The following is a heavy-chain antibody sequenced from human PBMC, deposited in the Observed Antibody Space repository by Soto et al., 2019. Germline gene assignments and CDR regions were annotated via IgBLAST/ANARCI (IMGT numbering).Heavy chain of an antibody. J-gene: IGHJ6*03. Sequence: ASVKVSCKASGYTFTSYGIIWVRQAPGQGLEWMRWISAYNGNTNYAQKLQGRVTMTTDTSTSTAYMELRSLRSDDTAVYYCARANDFWSGAPYYYYMDVWGKGTTVTVSS. D-gene: IGHD3-3*01. CDR1: GYTFTSYG. CDR2: ISAYNGNT. V-gene: IGHV1-18*01. CDR3: ARANDFWSGAPYYYYMDV.